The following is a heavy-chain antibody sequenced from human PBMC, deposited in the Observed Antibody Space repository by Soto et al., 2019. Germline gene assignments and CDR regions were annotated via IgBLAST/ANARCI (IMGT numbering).Heavy chain of an antibody. CDR3: AKEQWFGELAYDY. CDR2: ISGSGDRT. V-gene: IGHV3-23*01. D-gene: IGHD3-10*01. J-gene: IGHJ4*02. CDR1: GFTFSNYA. Sequence: GGSLRLSCAASGFTFSNYAMSWVRQAPGKGLEWVSVISGSGDRTNYADSVKGRFTISRDNSKNMLYLQMDSLRVEDTAVYYCAKEQWFGELAYDYWGQGILVNVSS.